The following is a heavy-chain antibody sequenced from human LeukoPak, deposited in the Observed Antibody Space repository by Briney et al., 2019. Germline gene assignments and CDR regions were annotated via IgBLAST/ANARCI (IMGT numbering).Heavy chain of an antibody. V-gene: IGHV3-30*18. J-gene: IGHJ4*02. CDR2: ISYEGSNK. D-gene: IGHD2-21*01. Sequence: GGSLRLSCAASGFTFRSYGMHWVRQAPGKGLGGVAVISYEGSNKYYADSVEGRFTISRDNYKNTLYLQMNSLRADDTAVYYCAKDHYVVITTGYFDYWGQGTLVPVSS. CDR3: AKDHYVVITTGYFDY. CDR1: GFTFRSYG.